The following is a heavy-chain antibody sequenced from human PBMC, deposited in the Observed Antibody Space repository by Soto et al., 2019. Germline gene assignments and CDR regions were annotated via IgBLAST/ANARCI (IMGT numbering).Heavy chain of an antibody. CDR1: GFTFSSYA. V-gene: IGHV3-30-3*01. CDR3: ARGLSNNWNYKDY. CDR2: ISYDGSNK. D-gene: IGHD1-7*01. J-gene: IGHJ4*02. Sequence: QVQLVESGGGVVQPGRSLRLSCAASGFTFSSYAMHWVRQAPGKGLEWVAVISYDGSNKYYADSVKGRFTISRDNSKNTLYLQMNSLRAEDTAVYYCARGLSNNWNYKDYWGQGTLVTVSS.